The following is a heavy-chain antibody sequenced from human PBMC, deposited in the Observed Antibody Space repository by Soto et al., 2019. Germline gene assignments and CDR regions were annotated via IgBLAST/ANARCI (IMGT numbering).Heavy chain of an antibody. V-gene: IGHV2-70*13. D-gene: IGHD1-20*01. J-gene: IGHJ6*02. CDR2: IERDDDDK. CDR1: GFSLTIPGMC. CDR3: ARSIRGTRRFNGMDV. Sequence: ESGPTLVNPTETLTLTCTFSGFSLTIPGMCASWIRQPPGKALEWLALIERDDDDKYYSTSLKTRLTISKDTRKNQVVLTMANMDHADTGTYYCARSIRGTRRFNGMDVWGPGTTVTVSS.